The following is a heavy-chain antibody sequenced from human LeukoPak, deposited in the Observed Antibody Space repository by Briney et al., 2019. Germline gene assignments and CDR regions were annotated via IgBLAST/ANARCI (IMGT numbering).Heavy chain of an antibody. V-gene: IGHV4-38-2*02. Sequence: SETLSLTCTVSGYSISSGYYWGWIRQPPGKGLEWIGSIYHSGSTYYNPSLKSRVTISVDTSKNQFSLKLSSVTAADTAVYYCARQPKSCAPGIFITGKACWFDSWGQGTLVTVSS. CDR1: GYSISSGYY. J-gene: IGHJ5*01. CDR2: IYHSGST. CDR3: ARQPKSCAPGIFITGKACWFDS. D-gene: IGHD3-10*01.